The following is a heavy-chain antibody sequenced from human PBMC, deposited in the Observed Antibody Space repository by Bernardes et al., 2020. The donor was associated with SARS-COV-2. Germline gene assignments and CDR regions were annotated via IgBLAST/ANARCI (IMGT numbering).Heavy chain of an antibody. D-gene: IGHD6-13*01. Sequence: ASMKVSCKASGYTFTSYAMNWVRQAPGQGLEWMGWINTNTGNPTYAQGFTGRFVFSLDTSVSTAYLQISSLKAEDTAVYYCARVGSSSWYRDYYYGMDVWGQGTTVTVSS. J-gene: IGHJ6*02. CDR2: INTNTGNP. V-gene: IGHV7-4-1*02. CDR3: ARVGSSSWYRDYYYGMDV. CDR1: GYTFTSYA.